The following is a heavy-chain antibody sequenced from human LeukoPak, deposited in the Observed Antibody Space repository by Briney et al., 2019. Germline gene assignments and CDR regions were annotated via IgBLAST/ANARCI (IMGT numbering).Heavy chain of an antibody. J-gene: IGHJ6*02. CDR1: GYTFTSYD. D-gene: IGHD5-12*01. Sequence: GASVTVSCKASGYTFTSYDINWVRQAPGQGLEWMGIINPSGGSTSYAQKFQGRVTMTRDTSTSTVYMELSSLRSEDTAVYYCARDLRGYSYYYGMDVWGQGTTVTVSS. CDR3: ARDLRGYSYYYGMDV. CDR2: INPSGGST. V-gene: IGHV1-46*01.